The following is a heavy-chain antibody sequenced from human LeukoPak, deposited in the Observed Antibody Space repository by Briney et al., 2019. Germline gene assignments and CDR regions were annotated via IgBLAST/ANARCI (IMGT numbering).Heavy chain of an antibody. CDR3: ARVSIVANYGMDV. Sequence: PGGSLRLSCAASGFTVSSNYMSWVRQAPGKGLEWVSVIYSGGSTYYADSVKGRFTISRDNSKNTLYLQMNSLRAEDTAVYYCARVSIVANYGMDVWGQGTTVTVSS. D-gene: IGHD5-12*01. J-gene: IGHJ6*02. CDR1: GFTVSSNY. CDR2: IYSGGST. V-gene: IGHV3-66*01.